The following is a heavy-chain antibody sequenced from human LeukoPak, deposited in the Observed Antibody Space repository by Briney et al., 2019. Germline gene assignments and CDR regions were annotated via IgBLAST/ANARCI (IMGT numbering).Heavy chain of an antibody. CDR3: ARTMRSGDDAFDI. D-gene: IGHD3-3*01. CDR1: GGSFSGYY. CDR2: INHSGST. V-gene: IGHV4-34*01. Sequence: SETLSLTCAVYGGSFSGYYWSWIRQPPGKGLEWIGEINHSGSTNYNPSLKSRVTISVDTSKNQFSLKLSSVTAADTAVYYCARTMRSGDDAFDIWGQGTMVTVSS. J-gene: IGHJ3*02.